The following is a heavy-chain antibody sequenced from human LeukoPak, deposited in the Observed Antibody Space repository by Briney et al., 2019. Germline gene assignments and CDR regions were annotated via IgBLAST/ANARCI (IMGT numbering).Heavy chain of an antibody. CDR3: ASIKDLAAAGTPIDAFDI. D-gene: IGHD6-13*01. V-gene: IGHV4-34*01. CDR2: INHSGST. CDR1: GGSFSGYY. J-gene: IGHJ3*02. Sequence: SETLSLTCAVYGGSFSGYYWSWIRQPPGKGLEWIGEINHSGSTNYNPSLKSRVTISVDTSKNQFSLKLSSVTAADTAVYYCASIKDLAAAGTPIDAFDIWGQGTMVTVSS.